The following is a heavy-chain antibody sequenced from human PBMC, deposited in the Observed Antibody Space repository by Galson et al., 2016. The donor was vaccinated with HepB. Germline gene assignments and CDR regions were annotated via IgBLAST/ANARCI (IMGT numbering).Heavy chain of an antibody. CDR1: GYTFTSYD. V-gene: IGHV1-8*01. J-gene: IGHJ6*02. D-gene: IGHD6-19*01. CDR3: ARPGRHIAVGGNYDMDV. Sequence: SVKVSCKASGYTFTSYDINWVRQATGQGLEWMGWISPNSGETEYGRNFQGRVTMTRNTSTGTACMELSSLRPEDTAVYYCARPGRHIAVGGNYDMDVWGQGTMVTVSS. CDR2: ISPNSGET.